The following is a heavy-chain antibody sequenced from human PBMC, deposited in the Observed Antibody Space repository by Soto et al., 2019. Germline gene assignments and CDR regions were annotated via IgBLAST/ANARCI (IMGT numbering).Heavy chain of an antibody. D-gene: IGHD2-15*01. J-gene: IGHJ6*02. CDR3: AKDGYCSGGSCYGLYYYYYYGMDV. Sequence: GGSLRLSCAASGFTFSSYAMSWVRQAPGKGLEWVSAISGSGGSTYYADSVKGRFTISRDNSKNTLYLQMNSLRAEDTAVYYCAKDGYCSGGSCYGLYYYYYYGMDVWGQGTTVTVSS. V-gene: IGHV3-23*01. CDR1: GFTFSSYA. CDR2: ISGSGGST.